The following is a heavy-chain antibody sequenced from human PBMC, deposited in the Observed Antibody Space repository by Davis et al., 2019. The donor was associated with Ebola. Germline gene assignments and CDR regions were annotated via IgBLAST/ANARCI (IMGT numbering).Heavy chain of an antibody. CDR1: GYTFTNYF. D-gene: IGHD1-26*01. Sequence: AASVQVSCKASGYTFTNYFMHWVRQAPGQGLEWMGIINPRGGSTSYAQKFQGRVTMTRDTSTSTVYMELSSLRSEDTAVYYCARGERLLRGDYWGQGTLVTVSS. CDR2: INPRGGST. V-gene: IGHV1-46*01. CDR3: ARGERLLRGDY. J-gene: IGHJ4*02.